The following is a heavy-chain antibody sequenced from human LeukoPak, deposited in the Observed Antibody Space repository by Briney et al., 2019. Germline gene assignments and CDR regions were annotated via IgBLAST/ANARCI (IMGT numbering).Heavy chain of an antibody. CDR3: ARGTYYDFWSGYSR. J-gene: IGHJ4*02. CDR2: IYTSGST. Sequence: SETLSLTCTVSGDSISSGSYYWSWIRQPAGKGLEWIGRIYTSGSTNYNPSLKSRVTISVDTSKNQFSLKLSSVTAADTAVYYCARGTYYDFWSGYSRWGQGTLVTVSS. V-gene: IGHV4-61*02. CDR1: GDSISSGSYY. D-gene: IGHD3-3*01.